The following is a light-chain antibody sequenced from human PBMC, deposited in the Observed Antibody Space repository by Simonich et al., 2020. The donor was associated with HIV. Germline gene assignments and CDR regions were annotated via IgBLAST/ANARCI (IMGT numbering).Light chain of an antibody. CDR1: QSVSSN. CDR2: GAS. Sequence: EIVMTQSPATLSVSPGERATLSCRASQSVSSNLAWYQQKPGQAPRLLIYGASTRATGIPARFSGSGSGTEFTLTISSLQSEDFAVYYCQQYNSYLCFGQGTKLEIK. V-gene: IGKV3-15*01. CDR3: QQYNSYLC. J-gene: IGKJ2*03.